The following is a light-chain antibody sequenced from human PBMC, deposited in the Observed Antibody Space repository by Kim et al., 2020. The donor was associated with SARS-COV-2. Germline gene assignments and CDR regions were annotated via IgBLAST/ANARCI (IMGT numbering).Light chain of an antibody. CDR2: GNS. J-gene: IGLJ1*01. CDR1: SSNIGAGYD. V-gene: IGLV1-40*01. CDR3: QSYDSSLSGSDV. Sequence: VTTSGTGSSSNIGAGYDVHWYQQLPETAPKVRIYGNSNRPSGVPDRFSGSKSGTSASLAITGLQAEDEADYFCQSYDSSLSGSDVFGTGTKVTVL.